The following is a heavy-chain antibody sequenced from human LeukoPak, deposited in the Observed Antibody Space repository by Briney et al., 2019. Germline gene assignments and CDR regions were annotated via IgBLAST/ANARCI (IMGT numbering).Heavy chain of an antibody. CDR1: GFTFSSYA. CDR2: ISGSGGST. D-gene: IGHD3-22*01. Sequence: GGSLRLSCAASGFTFSSYAMSWVRQAPGKGLEWVSAISGSGGSTYYADSVKGRFTISRDNSKNTLYLQMNSLRAEDTAVYYCARTLAYYYDSGGYDYWGQGTLVTVSS. CDR3: ARTLAYYYDSGGYDY. V-gene: IGHV3-23*01. J-gene: IGHJ4*02.